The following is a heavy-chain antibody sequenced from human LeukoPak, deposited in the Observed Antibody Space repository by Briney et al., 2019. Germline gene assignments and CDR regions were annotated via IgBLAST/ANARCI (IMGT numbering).Heavy chain of an antibody. CDR1: GFIVSNYN. Sequence: GGSPRLSCAASGFIVSNYNMNWVRQAPGKGLEWVSFISESGSSIYYADSVKGRFTISRDNAKNSLYLQMNSLRDEDTAVYYCARGPLGWSDYWGQGILVTVSS. D-gene: IGHD1-26*01. J-gene: IGHJ4*02. CDR2: ISESGSSI. CDR3: ARGPLGWSDY. V-gene: IGHV3-48*02.